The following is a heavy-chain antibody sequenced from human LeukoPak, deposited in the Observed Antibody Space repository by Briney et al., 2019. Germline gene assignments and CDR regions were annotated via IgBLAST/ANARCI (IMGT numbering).Heavy chain of an antibody. Sequence: ASVKVSCKASGYTFTSYGISWVRQAPGQELEWMGWISAYNGNTNYAQKLQGRVTMTTDTSTSTAYMELRSLRSDDTAVYYCARRVAGSYYHYYYMDVWGKGTTVTISS. D-gene: IGHD1-26*01. CDR3: ARRVAGSYYHYYYMDV. V-gene: IGHV1-18*01. CDR1: GYTFTSYG. CDR2: ISAYNGNT. J-gene: IGHJ6*03.